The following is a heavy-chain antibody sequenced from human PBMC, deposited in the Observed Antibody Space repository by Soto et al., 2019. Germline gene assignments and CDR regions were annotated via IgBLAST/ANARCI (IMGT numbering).Heavy chain of an antibody. Sequence: EVQLVESGGGLVQPGRSPRLSCAASGFIFGAYSMHWVRQAPGKGLEWVSGIGWNGAKVGYADSVKGRVTISRDNAKNSLYLQMNSLRTDDTAFYYCTKTDAFDIWGHGTMVTVSS. J-gene: IGHJ3*02. CDR1: GFIFGAYS. CDR3: TKTDAFDI. CDR2: IGWNGAKV. V-gene: IGHV3-9*01.